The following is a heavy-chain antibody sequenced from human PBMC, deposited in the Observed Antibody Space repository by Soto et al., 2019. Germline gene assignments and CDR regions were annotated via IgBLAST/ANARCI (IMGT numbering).Heavy chain of an antibody. CDR3: AKAFAGSGYTYERAFDY. J-gene: IGHJ4*02. Sequence: EVQLLESGGGLVQPGGSLRLSCAASGFTFRTYAMAWVRQAPGKGLEWVSRVNGPGSGVYQPDYVKGRFTISRDNFKNPLDLQMDGLRAEDTALYYCAKAFAGSGYTYERAFDYWGQGTLVTVSS. CDR1: GFTFRTYA. CDR2: VNGPGSGV. V-gene: IGHV3-23*01. D-gene: IGHD5-12*01.